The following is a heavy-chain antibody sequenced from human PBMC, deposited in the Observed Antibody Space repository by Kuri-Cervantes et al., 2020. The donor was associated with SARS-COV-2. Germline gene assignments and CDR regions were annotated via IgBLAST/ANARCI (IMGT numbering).Heavy chain of an antibody. J-gene: IGHJ3*02. CDR1: GYTFTSYD. Sequence: SVKVSCKASGYTFTSYDINWVRQATGQGLEWMGWMNPNSGNTGYAQKFQGRVTLTRNTSISTAYMELSSLRSEDTAVYYCARQLTGEFDMHDFDIWGQGTMVTVSS. V-gene: IGHV1-8*03. CDR2: MNPNSGNT. CDR3: ARQLTGEFDMHDFDI. D-gene: IGHD7-27*01.